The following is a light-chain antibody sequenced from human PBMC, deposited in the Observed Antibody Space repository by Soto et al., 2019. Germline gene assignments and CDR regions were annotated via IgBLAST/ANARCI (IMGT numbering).Light chain of an antibody. CDR3: QQYGYSFRA. CDR1: QSVSSTY. CDR2: GAS. J-gene: IGKJ1*01. V-gene: IGKV3-20*01. Sequence: EILLTQSPGTLSLSPGERATLSCRASQSVSSTYLSWYQLKPGQAPRLLIYGASSRATVIPDRFSGSGSGTDFTLTISRLEPEDFAVYYCQQYGYSFRAFGQGTKVE.